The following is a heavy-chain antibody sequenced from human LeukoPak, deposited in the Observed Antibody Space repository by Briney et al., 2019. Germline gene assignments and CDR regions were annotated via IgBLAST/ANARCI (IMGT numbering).Heavy chain of an antibody. CDR3: AGGTAADGNSFDS. J-gene: IGHJ4*02. CDR2: IRNDGSSK. Sequence: PGGSLRLSCAASGFTFSNYGMHWVRQAPGKGLEWVTFIRNDGSSKDYENTVMGRFTVSRDNLKNTLYLQMNSLRAEDTAVYYCAGGTAADGNSFDSWGQGTLVTVSS. V-gene: IGHV3-30*02. CDR1: GFTFSNYG. D-gene: IGHD6-13*01.